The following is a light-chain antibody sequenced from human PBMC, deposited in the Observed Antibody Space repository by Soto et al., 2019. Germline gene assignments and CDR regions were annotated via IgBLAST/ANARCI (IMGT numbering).Light chain of an antibody. CDR3: QEYSKWPLFT. V-gene: IGKV3-15*01. Sequence: EIVVTQSPGILSVSPGDRATLSCRASQSVGRNLAWYQQKPGQAPTLLIYAASTRATGLPARFSGSGSGTDFTLIISSLQSEDVAVYYCQEYSKWPLFTFGPGTRVDIK. CDR2: AAS. CDR1: QSVGRN. J-gene: IGKJ3*01.